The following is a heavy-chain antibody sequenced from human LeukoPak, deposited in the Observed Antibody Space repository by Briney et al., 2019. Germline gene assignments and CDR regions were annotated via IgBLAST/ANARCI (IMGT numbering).Heavy chain of an antibody. CDR2: IYHSGST. CDR1: GGSISSSNW. V-gene: IGHV4-4*02. D-gene: IGHD3-22*01. J-gene: IGHJ3*02. Sequence: SETLSLTCAVSGGSISSSNWWRWVRQPPGKGLEWIGEIYHSGSTNYNPSLKSRVTISVDKSKNQFSLKLSSVTAADTAVYYCARDRPYDRRAFDIWGQGTMVTVSS. CDR3: ARDRPYDRRAFDI.